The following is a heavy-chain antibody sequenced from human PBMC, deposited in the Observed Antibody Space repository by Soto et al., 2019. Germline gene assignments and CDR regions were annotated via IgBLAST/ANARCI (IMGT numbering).Heavy chain of an antibody. V-gene: IGHV3-30-3*01. Sequence: GGSLRLSCAASGFTFSSYAMHWVRQAPGKGLEWVAVISYDGSNKYYADSVKGRFTISRDNSKNTLYLQMNSLRAEDTAVYYCARGRLGRVYWGQGTLVTVSS. CDR1: GFTFSSYA. D-gene: IGHD1-1*01. CDR2: ISYDGSNK. CDR3: ARGRLGRVY. J-gene: IGHJ4*02.